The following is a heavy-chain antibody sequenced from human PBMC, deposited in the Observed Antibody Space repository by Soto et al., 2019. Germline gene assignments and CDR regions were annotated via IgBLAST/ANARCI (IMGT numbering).Heavy chain of an antibody. CDR3: AKSLLDYHLETIPDHPFDH. J-gene: IGHJ4*02. CDR1: GFTLSSYA. CDR2: LSSSGAGA. Sequence: GGSLRLSCAISGFTLSSYAMSWVRQAPGKGLEWITSLSSSGAGAYYADSVKGRFTISRDNSRNTLFLQMNSLKAEDTAIYFCAKSLLDYHLETIPDHPFDHWGQGTLVTSPQ. V-gene: IGHV3-23*01. D-gene: IGHD3-10*01.